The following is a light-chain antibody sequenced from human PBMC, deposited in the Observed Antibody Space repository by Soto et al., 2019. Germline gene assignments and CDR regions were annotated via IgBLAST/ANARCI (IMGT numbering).Light chain of an antibody. V-gene: IGLV2-23*01. J-gene: IGLJ1*01. CDR1: SSDVGSYNL. CDR3: YSYAGGNLYV. CDR2: EGT. Sequence: QSVLTQPASVSASPGQSITIPCTGTSSDVGSYNLVSWFQQHPGKVPKLLIYEGTKRPSGLSDRFSGSKSGNTAFLTISGLQAEDEADYYCYSYAGGNLYVFGTGTKVTVL.